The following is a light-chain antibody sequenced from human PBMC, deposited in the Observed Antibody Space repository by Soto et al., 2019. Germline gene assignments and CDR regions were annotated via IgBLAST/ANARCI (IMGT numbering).Light chain of an antibody. Sequence: SQSPSTLSASVGDRVTITCRASQSISSWLAWYQQKPGQAPRLLIYGASSRATGIPDRFTGSGSGTDLTLTISSLEPEDFAVYYCEQYGSSPPSITFGQGTRLEIK. CDR2: GAS. J-gene: IGKJ5*01. V-gene: IGKV3-20*01. CDR3: EQYGSSPPSIT. CDR1: QSISSW.